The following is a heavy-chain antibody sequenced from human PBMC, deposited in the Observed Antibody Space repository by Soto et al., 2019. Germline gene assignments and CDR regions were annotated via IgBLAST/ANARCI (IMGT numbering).Heavy chain of an antibody. CDR1: GGSVSSGSYY. CDR2: IYYSGST. D-gene: IGHD2-2*01. Sequence: SETLSLTCTVSGGSVSSGSYYWSWIRQPPGKGLEWIGYIYYSGSTNYNPSLKSRVTISVDTSKNQFSLKLSSVTAADTAVYYCARVPELGYCSSTSCYYYYGMDVWGQGTTVTVSS. CDR3: ARVPELGYCSSTSCYYYYGMDV. J-gene: IGHJ6*02. V-gene: IGHV4-61*01.